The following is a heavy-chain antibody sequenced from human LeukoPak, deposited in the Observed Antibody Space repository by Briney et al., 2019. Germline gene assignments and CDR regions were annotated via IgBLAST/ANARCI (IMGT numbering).Heavy chain of an antibody. CDR1: GYTFTSYD. CDR2: MNPNSGNT. D-gene: IGHD2-2*01. J-gene: IGHJ4*02. CDR3: ARAQIAHIVVVPAASNFDY. V-gene: IGHV1-8*03. Sequence: ASVKVSCKASGYTFTSYDINWVRQAPGQGLEWMGWMNPNSGNTGYAQKFQGRVTITRNTSISTAYMELSSLRSEDTAVYYCARAQIAHIVVVPAASNFDYWGQGTLVTVSS.